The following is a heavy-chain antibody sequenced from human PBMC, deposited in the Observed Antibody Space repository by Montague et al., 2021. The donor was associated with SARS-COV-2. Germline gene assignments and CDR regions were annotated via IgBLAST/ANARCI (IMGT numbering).Heavy chain of an antibody. Sequence: SETLSLTCTVSGGSVRSGLYYWTWTRQPPGKGLEWIGYVYYSGTANHNPSLKSRLTLTVDTSKNQFSLNLTSVTAADTAVYYCARETRYNWFGPWGPGTLVSVSS. V-gene: IGHV4-61*01. D-gene: IGHD4-11*01. J-gene: IGHJ5*02. CDR2: VYYSGTA. CDR1: GGSVRSGLYY. CDR3: ARETRYNWFGP.